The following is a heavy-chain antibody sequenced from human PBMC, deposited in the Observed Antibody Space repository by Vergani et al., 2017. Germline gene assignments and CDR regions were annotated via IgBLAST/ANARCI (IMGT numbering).Heavy chain of an antibody. D-gene: IGHD5-12*01. J-gene: IGHJ6*02. CDR2: ISSSSSYI. V-gene: IGHV3-21*01. CDR1: GFTFSSYS. CDR3: ARDRVDIVXTTTYYYYYYGMDV. Sequence: VQLVESGGGLVKPGGSLRLSCAASGFTFSSYSMNWVRQAPGKGLEWVSSISSSSSYIYYADSVKGRFTISRDNAKNSLYLQMNSLRAEDTAVYYCARDRVDIVXTTTYYYYYYGMDVWGQGTTVTVSS.